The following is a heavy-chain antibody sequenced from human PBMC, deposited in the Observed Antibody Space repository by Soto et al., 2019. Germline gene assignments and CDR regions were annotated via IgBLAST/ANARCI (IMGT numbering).Heavy chain of an antibody. CDR1: GYTFTSYG. CDR3: ARKVGDGTKMAISSFDP. J-gene: IGHJ5*02. Sequence: QVQLVQSGAEVKKPGASVKVSCKASGYTFTSYGISWMRQAPGQGLEWMGWISTYNGNTNYAQKLQGRVTMTTDTSTSTAYMELRSLRSDDTAVYYCARKVGDGTKMAISSFDPWGQGTLVTVSS. CDR2: ISTYNGNT. D-gene: IGHD2-21*02. V-gene: IGHV1-18*01.